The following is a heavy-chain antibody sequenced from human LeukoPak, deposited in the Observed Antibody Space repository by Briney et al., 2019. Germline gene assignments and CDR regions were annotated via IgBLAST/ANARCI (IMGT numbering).Heavy chain of an antibody. V-gene: IGHV3-21*01. J-gene: IGHJ4*02. D-gene: IGHD5-24*01. CDR2: ISSSSSYI. Sequence: GGSLRLSCAASGFTFSSYSMNWVRQAPGKGLEWVSSISSSSSYIYYADSVKGRFTISRDNAKNSLYPQMNSLRAEDTAAYYCALADMATPYYWGQGTLVTVSS. CDR1: GFTFSSYS. CDR3: ALADMATPYY.